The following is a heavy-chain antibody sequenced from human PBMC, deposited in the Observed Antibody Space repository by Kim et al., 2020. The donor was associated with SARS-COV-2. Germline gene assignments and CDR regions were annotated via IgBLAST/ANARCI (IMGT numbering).Heavy chain of an antibody. CDR1: GYSFTSYW. D-gene: IGHD5-12*01. V-gene: IGHV5-51*01. Sequence: GESLKISCKGSGYSFTSYWIGWVRQMPGKGLEWMGIIYPGDSYTRYSPSFQGQVTISADKSISTAYLQWSILKASDTAMYYCARPRGYSGYAESFDYWGQGTLVTVSS. CDR3: ARPRGYSGYAESFDY. CDR2: IYPGDSYT. J-gene: IGHJ4*02.